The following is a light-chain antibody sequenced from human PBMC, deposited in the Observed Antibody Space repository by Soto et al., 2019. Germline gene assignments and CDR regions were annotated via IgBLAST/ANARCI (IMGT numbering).Light chain of an antibody. Sequence: QSALTQPASVSGSPGQSITISCTGTGSDVGGYNYVSWYQQHPGKAPKVMIYDVSNRPSGVSNRFSGSKSGNTASLTISGLQAEDEADYYCSSYTSASTPLVFGGVTNVTVL. CDR1: GSDVGGYNY. V-gene: IGLV2-14*01. CDR3: SSYTSASTPLV. J-gene: IGLJ2*01. CDR2: DVS.